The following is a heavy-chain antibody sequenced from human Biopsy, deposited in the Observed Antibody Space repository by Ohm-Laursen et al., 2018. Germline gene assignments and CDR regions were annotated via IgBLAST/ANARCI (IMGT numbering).Heavy chain of an antibody. CDR3: ARDLTWGSYFDS. J-gene: IGHJ4*02. CDR1: GFTFSDYY. CDR2: ISGIGDTT. V-gene: IGHV3-11*01. D-gene: IGHD3-16*01. Sequence: SLRLSCSASGFTFSDYYISWIRQAPGRGLEWVSHISGIGDTTYYADSVKGRFTISRDNSKNSLYLQMNSLRAEDTAVYYCARDLTWGSYFDSWGQRSLVTVSS.